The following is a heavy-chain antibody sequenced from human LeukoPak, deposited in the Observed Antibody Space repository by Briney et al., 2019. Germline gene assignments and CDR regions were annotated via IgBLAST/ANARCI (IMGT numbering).Heavy chain of an antibody. Sequence: PGGSLSLSCAASGLPFIRYWMHWVRQAPGKGLVWVSRINSDGRSTSYADSVKGRFTISRDNAKNTLYLQMNSLRAEDTAVYYCARDWTYYDSSGYFDYWGQGTLVTVSS. CDR2: INSDGRST. CDR1: GLPFIRYW. V-gene: IGHV3-74*01. J-gene: IGHJ4*02. D-gene: IGHD3-22*01. CDR3: ARDWTYYDSSGYFDY.